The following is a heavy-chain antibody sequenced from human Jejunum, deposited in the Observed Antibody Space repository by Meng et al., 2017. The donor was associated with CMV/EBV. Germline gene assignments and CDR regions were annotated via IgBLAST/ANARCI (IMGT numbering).Heavy chain of an antibody. CDR2: INPNTGDT. Sequence: EHTFVDYYMHWVRHAPGQVLEWMGWINPNTGDTNYAQKFQGRVTMTRDMSINTVYMELTRLRSDDTAVYYCAKDGGSYLDYYFDYWGQGTLVTVSS. CDR1: EHTFVDYY. D-gene: IGHD1-26*01. J-gene: IGHJ4*02. V-gene: IGHV1-2*02. CDR3: AKDGGSYLDYYFDY.